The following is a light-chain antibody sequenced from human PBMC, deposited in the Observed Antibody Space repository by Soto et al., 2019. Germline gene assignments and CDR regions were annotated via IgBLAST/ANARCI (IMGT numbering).Light chain of an antibody. J-gene: IGKJ1*01. Sequence: VVMTQSPLSLPVTLGQPASISCRSRQSLVYSDGNTYLNWFQQRPGQSPRRLIYKVSNRDSGVPSRFSGSGSGTHFTLTISSLQPEDSATYSCQQSYSNPTFGQGTKVDIK. V-gene: IGKV2-30*01. CDR2: KVS. CDR1: QSLVYSDGNTY. CDR3: QQSYSNPT.